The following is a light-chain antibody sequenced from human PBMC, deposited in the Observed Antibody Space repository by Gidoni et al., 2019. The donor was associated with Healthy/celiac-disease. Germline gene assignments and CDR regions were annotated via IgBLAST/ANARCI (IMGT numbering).Light chain of an antibody. V-gene: IGKV3-20*01. J-gene: IGKJ5*01. CDR2: GAS. CDR3: QKYGSSS. Sequence: EIALTQSPGTLSLSPGERATLPCRASQSVSSSYLAWYQQKPGQAPRLLIYGASSRATGIPERFSGSGSGTDFTLTISRLEPEDFAVYYCQKYGSSSFGQGTRLEIK. CDR1: QSVSSSY.